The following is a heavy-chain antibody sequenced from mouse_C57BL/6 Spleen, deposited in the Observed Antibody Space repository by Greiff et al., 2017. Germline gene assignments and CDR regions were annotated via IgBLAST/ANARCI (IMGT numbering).Heavy chain of an antibody. CDR1: GYTFTSYG. V-gene: IGHV1-81*01. Sequence: QVQLQQSGAELARPGASVKLSCKASGYTFTSYGISWVKQRTGQGLEWIGEIYPRSGNTYYNEKFKGKATLTADKSSSTAYMELRSLTSEDYAGYFCAFYYYCSSYYWGQGTTLTVSS. CDR2: IYPRSGNT. CDR3: AFYYYCSSYY. J-gene: IGHJ2*01. D-gene: IGHD1-1*01.